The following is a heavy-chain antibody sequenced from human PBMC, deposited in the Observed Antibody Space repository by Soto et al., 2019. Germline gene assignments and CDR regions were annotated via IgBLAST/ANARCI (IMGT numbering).Heavy chain of an antibody. J-gene: IGHJ6*04. V-gene: IGHV1-2*02. CDR2: INPDTGGT. Sequence: QVQLVQSGSEVKKPGASVKVSCKASGYTFTGYYVLWVRQAPGQGPECMGWINPDTGGTNYAQKFQGRVTMTRDTCTGTAHRELSKWRSADTAVTSWATQNQHGGSGCYRGPAIGMAVWAKEPTATASS. D-gene: IGHD2-21*02. CDR1: GYTFTGYY. CDR3: ATQNQHGGSGCYRGPAIGMAV.